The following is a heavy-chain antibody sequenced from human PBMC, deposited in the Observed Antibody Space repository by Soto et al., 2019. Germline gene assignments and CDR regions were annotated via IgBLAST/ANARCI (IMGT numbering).Heavy chain of an antibody. V-gene: IGHV4-59*01. CDR1: GGSISSYY. J-gene: IGHJ4*02. CDR2: IYYSGST. CDR3: ARGRGDTAMAWYY. D-gene: IGHD5-18*01. Sequence: QVQLQESGPGLAKPSETLSLTCTVSGGSISSYYWSWIRQSPGKGLEWIGYIYYSGSTKYNPSLRSRVTISVATSKNQFSLKLSSVTAADTAVYYCARGRGDTAMAWYYWGQGTLVTVSS.